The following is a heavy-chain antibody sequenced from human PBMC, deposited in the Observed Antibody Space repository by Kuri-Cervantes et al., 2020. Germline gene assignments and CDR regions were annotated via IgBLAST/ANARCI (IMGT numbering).Heavy chain of an antibody. D-gene: IGHD2-21*02. Sequence: GGSLRLSCAASGFTFSNYWMSWVRQAPGKGLEWVSYISRSSTTIYYADSVKGRFTISKDNARRSLNLQMNSLRAEDTAVYYCAKGEVVTAIPMFFDYWGQGTLVTVSS. CDR1: GFTFSNYW. V-gene: IGHV3-48*01. CDR2: ISRSSTTI. J-gene: IGHJ4*02. CDR3: AKGEVVTAIPMFFDY.